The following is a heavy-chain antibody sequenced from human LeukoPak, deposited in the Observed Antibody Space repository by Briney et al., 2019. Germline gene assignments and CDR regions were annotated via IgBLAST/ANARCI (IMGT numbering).Heavy chain of an antibody. Sequence: GGSLRLSCAASGFTFSSYAMHWVRQAPGKGLEWVAVISYDGSNKYYADSVKGRFTISRDNSKNTLYLQMNSLRAEDTAVYYCARGQSMLHNYFDYWGQGTLVTVSS. CDR1: GFTFSSYA. CDR2: ISYDGSNK. J-gene: IGHJ4*02. D-gene: IGHD2-8*01. V-gene: IGHV3-30*01. CDR3: ARGQSMLHNYFDY.